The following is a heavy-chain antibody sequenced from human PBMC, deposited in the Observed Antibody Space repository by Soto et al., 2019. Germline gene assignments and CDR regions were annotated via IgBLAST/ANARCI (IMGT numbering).Heavy chain of an antibody. J-gene: IGHJ4*02. Sequence: PGGSLRLSCVASGFSFSNYNMNWVHQAPGKGLEWVSYITDSSDTVHYADSVRGRFTISRDNAESSLYLQMNSLRDEDTAVYFCARDFGHGYYLDYWGRGTLVTVSS. CDR3: ARDFGHGYYLDY. CDR2: ITDSSDTV. V-gene: IGHV3-48*02. D-gene: IGHD3-3*01. CDR1: GFSFSNYN.